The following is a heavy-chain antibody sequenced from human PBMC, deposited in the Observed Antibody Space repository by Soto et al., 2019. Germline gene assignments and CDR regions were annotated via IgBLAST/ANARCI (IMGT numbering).Heavy chain of an antibody. J-gene: IGHJ4*02. CDR1: GFSLSSSVSSTGVG. CDR2: IYWDDDK. Sequence: SGPTLVNPTQTLTLTCTFSGFSLSSSVSSTGVGVGWIRQPPGKALEWLTLIYWDDDKRYSSFLKSRLTITKDTFKNQVVLTMTDMDPADTGTYYCAHLNYYGAGSYCRYFDYWGQGTLVTVSS. CDR3: AHLNYYGAGSYCRYFDY. D-gene: IGHD3-10*01. V-gene: IGHV2-5*02.